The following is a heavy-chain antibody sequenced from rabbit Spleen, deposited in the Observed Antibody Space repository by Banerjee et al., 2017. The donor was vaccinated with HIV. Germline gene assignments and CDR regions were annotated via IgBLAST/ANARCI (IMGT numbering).Heavy chain of an antibody. D-gene: IGHD2-1*01. CDR1: GFTISISDW. Sequence: QQQLMESGGGLVKPGASLTLTCTASGFTISISDWIYWVRQAPGKGLEWIGYIDPVFGTTHYASWAKGRFTISKTSSTTVTLQMTSLTFADTATYFCAREKSGDQGYDLWGQGTLVTVS. J-gene: IGHJ3*01. CDR3: AREKSGDQGYDL. CDR2: IDPVFGTT. V-gene: IGHV1S45*01.